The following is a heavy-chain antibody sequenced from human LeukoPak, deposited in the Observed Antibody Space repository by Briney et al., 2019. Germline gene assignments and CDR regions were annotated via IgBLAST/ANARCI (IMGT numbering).Heavy chain of an antibody. CDR1: GGSISSYD. Sequence: SETLSLTCTVSGGSISSYDWSWIRQLPGKGLEWIGYIYYSGSTNYNPSLKSRVTISVDTSKNQFSLKLSSVTAADTAVYYCARDGDFWSGYQYWGQGTLVTVSS. CDR3: ARDGDFWSGYQY. CDR2: IYYSGST. J-gene: IGHJ4*02. D-gene: IGHD3-3*01. V-gene: IGHV4-59*01.